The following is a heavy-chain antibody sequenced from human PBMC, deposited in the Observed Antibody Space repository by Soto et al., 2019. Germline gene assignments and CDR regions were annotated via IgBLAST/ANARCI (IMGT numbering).Heavy chain of an antibody. CDR3: PSPPVAADYFDY. CDR2: IYYSGST. D-gene: IGHD6-19*01. J-gene: IGHJ4*02. V-gene: IGHV4-39*01. Sequence: QLQLQESGPGLVKPSETLSLTCTVSGGSISSSSYYWGWIRQPPGKGLEWIGSIYYSGSTYYNPSLKSRVTISVDTSKNQFSLNLRSVTAADTAVYYCPSPPVAADYFDYWGQGTLVTVSS. CDR1: GGSISSSSYY.